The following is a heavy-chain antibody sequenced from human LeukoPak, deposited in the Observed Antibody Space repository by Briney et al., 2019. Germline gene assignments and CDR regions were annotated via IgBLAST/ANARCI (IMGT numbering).Heavy chain of an antibody. J-gene: IGHJ4*02. CDR3: ARAEYYFDY. D-gene: IGHD3-10*01. CDR2: INPSGGST. CDR1: GGTFSSYA. Sequence: GSSVKVSCKASGGTFSSYAISWVRQAPGQGLEWMGIINPSGGSTSYAQKFQGRVTMTRDTSTSTVYMELSSLRSEDTAVYYCARAEYYFDYWGQGTLVTVSS. V-gene: IGHV1-46*01.